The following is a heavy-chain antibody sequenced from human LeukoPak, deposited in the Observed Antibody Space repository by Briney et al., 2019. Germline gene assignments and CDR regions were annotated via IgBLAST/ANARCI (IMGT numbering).Heavy chain of an antibody. CDR3: ARATLQLERRPFDY. V-gene: IGHV4-34*01. J-gene: IGHJ4*02. CDR1: GGSFNAYY. CDR2: INHSGST. D-gene: IGHD1-1*01. Sequence: PSETLSLTCAVCGGSFNAYYWSWIRQPPGKGLEWIGEINHSGSTNYNSSLKSRVTISVDTSKNQFSLKLSSVTAADTAIYYCARATLQLERRPFDYWGQGTLVTVSS.